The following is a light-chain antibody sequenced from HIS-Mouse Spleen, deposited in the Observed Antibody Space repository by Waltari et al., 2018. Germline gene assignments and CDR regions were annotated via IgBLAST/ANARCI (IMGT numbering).Light chain of an antibody. V-gene: IGLV1-40*01. CDR1: SSNIGAGYD. J-gene: IGLJ2*01. Sequence: QSVLTQPPSVSGAPGQRVTISCTGSSSNIGAGYDVHWYQQLPGTAPKLLIYGNSNRPSGFPDRFSGSKSGTSASLAITGLQAEDEADYYCQSYDSSERVFGGGTKLTVL. CDR3: QSYDSSERV. CDR2: GNS.